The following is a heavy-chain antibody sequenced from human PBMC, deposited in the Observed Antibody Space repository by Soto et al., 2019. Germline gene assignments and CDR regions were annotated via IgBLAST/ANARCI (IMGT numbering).Heavy chain of an antibody. CDR2: INSDGITT. J-gene: IGHJ6*02. CDR1: GFTFSSYW. V-gene: IGHV3-74*01. CDR3: ARSPTGSVDPPSHRTLRIDYYYGMDV. Sequence: PGGSLRLSCAASGFTFSSYWMHWVRQAPGKGLVWVSRINSDGITTNYADSVKGRFSISRDNAKNTLYLQMNSLRAEDTAVYYCARSPTGSVDPPSHRTLRIDYYYGMDVWGQGTTVTVSS. D-gene: IGHD3-9*01.